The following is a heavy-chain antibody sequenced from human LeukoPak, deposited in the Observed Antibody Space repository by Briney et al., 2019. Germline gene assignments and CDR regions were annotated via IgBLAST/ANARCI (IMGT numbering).Heavy chain of an antibody. CDR2: IWYDGSNK. D-gene: IGHD1-26*01. J-gene: IGHJ4*02. V-gene: IGHV3-33*06. Sequence: GGSLRLSCAASGFTFSSYGMHWVRQAPGKGLEWVAVIWYDGSNKYYADSVKGRFTISRDNSKNTLYLQMNSLRAEDTAVYYCAKDRASGSYGYFDYWGQGTLVTVSS. CDR3: AKDRASGSYGYFDY. CDR1: GFTFSSYG.